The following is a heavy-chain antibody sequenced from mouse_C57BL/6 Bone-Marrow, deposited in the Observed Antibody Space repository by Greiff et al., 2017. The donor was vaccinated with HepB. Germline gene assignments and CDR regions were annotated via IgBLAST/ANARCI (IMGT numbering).Heavy chain of an antibody. Sequence: DVQLVESEGGLVQPGSSMKLSCTASGFTFSDYYMAWVRQVPEKGLEWVANINYDGSSTYYLDSLKSRFIISRDNAKNILYLQMSSLKSEDTATYYCASYSNYGWYFDVWGTGTTVTVSS. CDR3: ASYSNYGWYFDV. D-gene: IGHD2-5*01. J-gene: IGHJ1*03. CDR2: INYDGSST. V-gene: IGHV5-16*01. CDR1: GFTFSDYY.